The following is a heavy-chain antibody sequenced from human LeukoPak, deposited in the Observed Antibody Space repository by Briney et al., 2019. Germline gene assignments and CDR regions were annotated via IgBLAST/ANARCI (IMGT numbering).Heavy chain of an antibody. D-gene: IGHD3-3*01. V-gene: IGHV3-33*08. CDR1: GFTFSSYA. CDR2: IWYDGSNK. CDR3: ARDLRPVRFLEWLPHPIYYYGMDV. J-gene: IGHJ6*02. Sequence: PGGSLRLSCAASGFTFSSYAMHWVRQAPGKGLEWVAVIWYDGSNKYYADSVKGRFTISRDNSKNTLYLQMNSPRAEDTAVYYCARDLRPVRFLEWLPHPIYYYGMDVWGQGTTVTVSS.